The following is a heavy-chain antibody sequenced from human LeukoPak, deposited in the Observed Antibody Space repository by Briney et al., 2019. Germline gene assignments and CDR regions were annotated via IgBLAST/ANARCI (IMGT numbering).Heavy chain of an antibody. J-gene: IGHJ4*02. D-gene: IGHD5-12*01. V-gene: IGHV1-2*06. Sequence: ASVKVSCKASGYTFTGYYMHWVRQAPGHGLEWMGRINPNSGGTNYAQKFQGRVTMTRDTSISTAYMELSRLRSDDTAVYYCARAVSGYDFFDYWGQGTLVTVAS. CDR2: INPNSGGT. CDR1: GYTFTGYY. CDR3: ARAVSGYDFFDY.